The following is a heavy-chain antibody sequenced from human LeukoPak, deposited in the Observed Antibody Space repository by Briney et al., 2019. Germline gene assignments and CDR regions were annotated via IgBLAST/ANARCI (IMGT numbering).Heavy chain of an antibody. V-gene: IGHV1-2*02. J-gene: IGHJ4*02. D-gene: IGHD6-19*01. CDR3: ARTEGNSSGWYYFDS. CDR1: GYTFTGYY. Sequence: GASVKVSCKASGYTFTGYYMHWVRQAPGQGLEWMGWINPNSGGTNYAQKFQGRVTMTRDTSISTAYMELSRLRSDDMAVYYCARTEGNSSGWYYFDSWGQGPLVTVSS. CDR2: INPNSGGT.